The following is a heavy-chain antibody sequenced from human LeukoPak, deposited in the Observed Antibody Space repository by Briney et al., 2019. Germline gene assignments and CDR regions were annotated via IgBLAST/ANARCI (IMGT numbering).Heavy chain of an antibody. CDR3: AREGYYDSSGYYPPAYYFDY. Sequence: SVKVSCKASGGTFISYAISWVRQAPGQGLEWMGRIIPIFGIANYAQKFQGRVTITADKSTSTAYMELSSLRSEDTAVYYCAREGYYDSSGYYPPAYYFDYWGQGTLVSVSS. CDR2: IIPIFGIA. V-gene: IGHV1-69*04. J-gene: IGHJ4*02. CDR1: GGTFISYA. D-gene: IGHD3-22*01.